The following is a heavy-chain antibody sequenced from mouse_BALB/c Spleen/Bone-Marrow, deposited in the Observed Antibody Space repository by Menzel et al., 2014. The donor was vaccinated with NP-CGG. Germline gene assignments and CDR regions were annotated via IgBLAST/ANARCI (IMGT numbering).Heavy chain of an antibody. CDR2: IWAGGST. Sequence: VKLMESGPGLVAPSQSLSITCTVSGFSLTSYGVHCVRQPPGKGLEWLGVIWAGGSTNYNSALMSRLSISKDNSKSQVFLKMNSLQTDDTAMYYCASYGNYFDYWGQGTTLTVSS. J-gene: IGHJ2*01. CDR3: ASYGNYFDY. D-gene: IGHD2-1*01. V-gene: IGHV2-9*02. CDR1: GFSLTSYG.